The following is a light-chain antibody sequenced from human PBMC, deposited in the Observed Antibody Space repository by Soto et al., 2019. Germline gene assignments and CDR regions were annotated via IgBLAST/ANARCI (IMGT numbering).Light chain of an antibody. CDR3: QQYGSSPRT. Sequence: EIVLTQSPGTLSLSPGERATLSCRASQSVRSSYLAWYQQKPGQAPRLLIYGASSRATGIPDRFSGSGSGTDFTLTINSLEPEDFAVYYCQQYGSSPRTFGQGTKVDIK. V-gene: IGKV3-20*01. CDR1: QSVRSSY. J-gene: IGKJ1*01. CDR2: GAS.